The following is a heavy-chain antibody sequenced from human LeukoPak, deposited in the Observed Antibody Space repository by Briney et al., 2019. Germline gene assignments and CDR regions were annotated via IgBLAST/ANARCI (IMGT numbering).Heavy chain of an antibody. V-gene: IGHV5-51*01. CDR2: IYPGDSDT. Sequence: GESLKISCRGSGYRFISYWIGWVRQMPGKGLEWMGIIYPGDSDTRYSPSFQGQITISADKSVSTAYLQWSGLKASDTAIYYCASPLIGGGAFDIWGQGTMVTVSS. CDR1: GYRFISYW. CDR3: ASPLIGGGAFDI. J-gene: IGHJ3*02. D-gene: IGHD3-16*01.